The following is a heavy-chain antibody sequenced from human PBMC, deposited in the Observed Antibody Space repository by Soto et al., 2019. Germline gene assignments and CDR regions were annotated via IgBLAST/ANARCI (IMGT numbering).Heavy chain of an antibody. Sequence: QITLRESGPSLVKPTETLTLTCTFSGFSLTTTGVGGDWIRQPPGKALEWLAVVFWDGGERYSPSLKSRVTITKDTSKDQVVLTMTNMDPADTATYYCTQVYGSGSWGWYFHSWGQGTLVTVSS. CDR2: VFWDGGE. D-gene: IGHD1-26*01. V-gene: IGHV2-5*02. CDR1: GFSLTTTGVG. J-gene: IGHJ4*02. CDR3: TQVYGSGSWGWYFHS.